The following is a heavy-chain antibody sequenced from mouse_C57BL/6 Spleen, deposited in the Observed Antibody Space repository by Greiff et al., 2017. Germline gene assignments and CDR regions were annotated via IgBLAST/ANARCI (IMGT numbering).Heavy chain of an antibody. Sequence: LVESGAELVKPGASVKISCKASGYAFSSYWMNWVKQRPGKGLEWIGQIYPGDGDTNYNGKFKGKATLTADKSSSTAYMQLSSLTSEDSAVYFCARTTTGHYYAMDYWGQGTSVTVSS. J-gene: IGHJ4*01. CDR1: GYAFSSYW. CDR3: ARTTTGHYYAMDY. D-gene: IGHD1-1*01. V-gene: IGHV1-80*01. CDR2: IYPGDGDT.